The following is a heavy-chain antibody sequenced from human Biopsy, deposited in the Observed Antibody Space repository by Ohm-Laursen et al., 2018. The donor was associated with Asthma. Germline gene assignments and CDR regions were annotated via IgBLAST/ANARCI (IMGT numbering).Heavy chain of an antibody. D-gene: IGHD3-22*01. CDR3: ARRWRSYDSSNYYLDQ. CDR2: IYHLGSA. Sequence: SDTLSLTCDVSGGSISVSNWWSWVRQPPGRGLEWIGQIYHLGSANYNPSLKSRVTMSVDKSKNQFSLKLTSVTAADTAVYFCARRWRSYDSSNYYLDQWGQGTLVTVSS. J-gene: IGHJ4*02. CDR1: GGSISVSNW. V-gene: IGHV4-4*02.